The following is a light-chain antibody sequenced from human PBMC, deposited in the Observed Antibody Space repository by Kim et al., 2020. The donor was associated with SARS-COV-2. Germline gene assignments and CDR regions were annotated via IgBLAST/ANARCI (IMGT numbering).Light chain of an antibody. CDR1: QTIVIS. Sequence: PGEGAILSSRASQTIVISLGWYQHKLGQAPMLLIYDAAIRAAGIPDRFSGGVSGTDFTLTISSLEPEDFAIYYCQQRNNWPPAVTFGGGTKVDIK. CDR3: QQRNNWPPAVT. J-gene: IGKJ4*01. CDR2: DAA. V-gene: IGKV3-11*01.